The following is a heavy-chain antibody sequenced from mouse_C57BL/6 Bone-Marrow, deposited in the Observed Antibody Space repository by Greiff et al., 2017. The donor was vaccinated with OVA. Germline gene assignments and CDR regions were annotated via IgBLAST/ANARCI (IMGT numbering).Heavy chain of an antibody. V-gene: IGHV5-16*01. D-gene: IGHD2-4*01. Sequence: EVKVVESEGGLVQPGSSMKLSCTASGFTFSDYYMAWVRQVPEKGLEWVANINYDGSSTYYLDSLKSRFIISRDNAKNILYLQMSSLKSEDTATYYCAIEGSLSMRLRRGYYFDYWGQGTTLTVSS. CDR2: INYDGSST. J-gene: IGHJ2*01. CDR3: AIEGSLSMRLRRGYYFDY. CDR1: GFTFSDYY.